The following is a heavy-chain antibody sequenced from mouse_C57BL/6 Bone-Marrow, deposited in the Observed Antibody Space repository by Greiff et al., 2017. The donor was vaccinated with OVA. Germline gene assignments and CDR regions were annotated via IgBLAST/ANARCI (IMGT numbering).Heavy chain of an antibody. Sequence: VQLQQSGAELVRPGSSVKMSCKTSGYTFTSYGINWVKQRPGQGLEWIGYIYIGNGYTEYNEKFKGKATLTSDTSSSTAYMQLSRLTSEDSSIFFGARDLSTMVTTFGFYFDEWGQGTTRTGSA. CDR1: GYTFTSYG. D-gene: IGHD2-2*01. CDR2: IYIGNGYT. J-gene: IGHJ2*01. CDR3: ARDLSTMVTTFGFYFDE. V-gene: IGHV1-58*01.